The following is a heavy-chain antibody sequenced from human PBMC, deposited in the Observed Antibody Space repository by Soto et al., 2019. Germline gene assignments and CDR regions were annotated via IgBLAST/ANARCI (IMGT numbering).Heavy chain of an antibody. Sequence: WGSLRLSCAASGFTVSSYAMPCVRQAPGKGLEWVAVISYDGSNKYYADSVKGRFTLSRDNSKNTPYLQMNSLRAEDTAVYYCARDLIPMIIFGGVHYWGQGTLVTVSS. J-gene: IGHJ4*02. D-gene: IGHD3-16*01. CDR1: GFTVSSYA. V-gene: IGHV3-30-3*01. CDR2: ISYDGSNK. CDR3: ARDLIPMIIFGGVHY.